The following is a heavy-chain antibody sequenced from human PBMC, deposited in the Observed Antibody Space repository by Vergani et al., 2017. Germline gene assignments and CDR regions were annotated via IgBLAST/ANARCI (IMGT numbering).Heavy chain of an antibody. V-gene: IGHV4-38-2*02. Sequence: QVQLQESGPGLVKPSETLSLTCTVSGYSISSGYYWGWIRQPPGKGLEWIGSIYHSGGTYYNPSLKSRVTISVDTSKNQFSLKLSSVTAADTAVYYCARDSSSWYYTYYYYYGMDVWGQGTTVTVSS. CDR1: GYSISSGYY. CDR3: ARDSSSWYYTYYYYYGMDV. J-gene: IGHJ6*02. D-gene: IGHD6-13*01. CDR2: IYHSGGT.